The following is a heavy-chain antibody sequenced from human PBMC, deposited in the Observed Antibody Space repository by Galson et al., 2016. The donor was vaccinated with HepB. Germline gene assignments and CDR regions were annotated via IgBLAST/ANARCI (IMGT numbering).Heavy chain of an antibody. CDR1: GFTFSHAR. CDR2: MKSILDGGST. CDR3: TPLPTGQQPYYFDL. V-gene: IGHV3-15*01. Sequence: SLRLSCAASGFTFSHARMSWVRQAPGKGLEWVGRMKSILDGGSTDYAAPVKGRFTISRDDAKNTVYLQTKRLRMDDTATYYCTPLPTGQQPYYFDLWGQGTLVIVSS. J-gene: IGHJ4*02. D-gene: IGHD6-13*01.